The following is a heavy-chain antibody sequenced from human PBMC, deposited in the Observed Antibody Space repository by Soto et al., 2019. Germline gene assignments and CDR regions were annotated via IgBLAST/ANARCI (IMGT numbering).Heavy chain of an antibody. CDR3: SGFWAAQPSFDY. CDR1: GFSFSTGGVG. CDR2: IYWDDDK. D-gene: IGHD3-22*01. Sequence: QITLKESGPTLVKPTQTLTLTCTFSGFSFSTGGVGVGWIRQPPGKALEWLALIYWDDDKRYSPSLKSRLTITKDTSKNQVVLTMTNMDPVDTATYYTSGFWAAQPSFDYWGQGTLVTVSS. V-gene: IGHV2-5*02. J-gene: IGHJ4*02.